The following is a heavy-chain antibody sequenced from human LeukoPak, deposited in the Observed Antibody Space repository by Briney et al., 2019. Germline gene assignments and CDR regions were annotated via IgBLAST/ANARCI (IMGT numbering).Heavy chain of an antibody. CDR3: ARDGYSGYDWYAFDI. Sequence: GGSPRLSCAASGFTFSSYSMNWVRQAPGKGLEWVSSISSSSSYIYYADSVKGRFTISRDNAKNSLYLQMNSLRAEDTAVYYCARDGYSGYDWYAFDIWGQGTMVTVSS. D-gene: IGHD5-12*01. J-gene: IGHJ3*02. CDR2: ISSSSSYI. V-gene: IGHV3-21*01. CDR1: GFTFSSYS.